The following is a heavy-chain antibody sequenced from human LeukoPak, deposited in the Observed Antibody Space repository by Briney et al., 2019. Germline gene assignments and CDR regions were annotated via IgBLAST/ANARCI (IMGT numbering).Heavy chain of an antibody. Sequence: PGGSLRLSCAASGFTVSTSFMSWVRQAPGKGLEWVSSISSTSAYIYYADSVKGRFTISRDNVDNVVYLQMNSLGAEDTAVYYCARVAVSGPTGWFDSWGQGTLVIVSS. V-gene: IGHV3-21*01. D-gene: IGHD2-8*02. CDR1: GFTVSTSF. J-gene: IGHJ5*01. CDR2: ISSTSAYI. CDR3: ARVAVSGPTGWFDS.